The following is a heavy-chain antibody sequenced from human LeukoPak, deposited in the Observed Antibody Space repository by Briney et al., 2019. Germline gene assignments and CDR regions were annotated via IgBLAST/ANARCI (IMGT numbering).Heavy chain of an antibody. CDR2: IIPILGIA. CDR3: GRRRGGYSYGFGAPDY. J-gene: IGHJ4*02. Sequence: GASVKVSCKASGGTFSSYAISWVRQAPGQGLEWMGRIIPILGIANYAQKFQGRVTITADKSTSTAYMELSSLRSEDTAVYYCGRRRGGYSYGFGAPDYWGQGTLVTVSS. V-gene: IGHV1-69*04. CDR1: GGTFSSYA. D-gene: IGHD5-18*01.